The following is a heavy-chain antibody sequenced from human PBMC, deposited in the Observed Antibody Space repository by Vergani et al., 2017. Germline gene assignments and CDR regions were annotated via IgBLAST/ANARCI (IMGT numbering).Heavy chain of an antibody. CDR3: ARGRRVELYYDILTGKGRFDP. J-gene: IGHJ5*02. D-gene: IGHD3-9*01. CDR2: INHSGST. V-gene: IGHV4-39*07. CDR1: GGSISSSSYY. Sequence: QLQLQESGPGLVKPSETLSLTCTVSGGSISSSSYYWSWIRQPPGKGLEWIGEINHSGSTNYNPSLKSRVTISVDTSKNQFSLKLSSVTAADTAVYYCARGRRVELYYDILTGKGRFDPWGQGTLVTVSS.